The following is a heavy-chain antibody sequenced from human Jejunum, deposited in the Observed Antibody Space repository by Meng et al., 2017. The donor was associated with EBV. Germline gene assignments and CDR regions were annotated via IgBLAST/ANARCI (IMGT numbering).Heavy chain of an antibody. CDR1: GGSVNSGNVY. J-gene: IGHJ4*02. D-gene: IGHD5-12*01. V-gene: IGHV4-61*01. CDR3: AGLRYSGYDRAFDY. Sequence: QLTLQDSGPGLVKPSETLSPPCTVSGGSVNSGNVYWSWIRQPPGKGLEWIGYIYYSGSTNYIPSLKSRVTISLDTSQNQFSLKLSSVTAADTAVYYCAGLRYSGYDRAFDYWGQGALVTVSS. CDR2: IYYSGST.